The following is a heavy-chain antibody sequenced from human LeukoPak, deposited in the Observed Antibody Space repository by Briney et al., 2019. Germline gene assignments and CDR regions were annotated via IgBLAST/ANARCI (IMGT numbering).Heavy chain of an antibody. J-gene: IGHJ4*02. CDR2: IKSKTDGGTT. CDR1: GFTFSNAW. Sequence: GGSLRLSCAASGFTFSNAWMSWVRQAPGKGLEWVGRIKSKTDGGTTDYAAPVKGRFTISRDDSKNTLYLQMNSLKTEDTAVYYCTTARYDFWSGYYKPFDYWGQGTLVTVSS. V-gene: IGHV3-15*01. D-gene: IGHD3-3*01. CDR3: TTARYDFWSGYYKPFDY.